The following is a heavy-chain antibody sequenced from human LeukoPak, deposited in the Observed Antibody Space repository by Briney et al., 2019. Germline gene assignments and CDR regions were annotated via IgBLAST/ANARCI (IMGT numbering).Heavy chain of an antibody. Sequence: SETLSLTCTVSGGSISSYYWSWIRQPPGKGLGWIGYIYYSGSTKYNPSLKSRVTISVDTSKNQFSLKLSSVTAADTAVYYCARSYGSGSYFDYWGQGILVTVSS. CDR3: ARSYGSGSYFDY. CDR1: GGSISSYY. J-gene: IGHJ4*02. V-gene: IGHV4-59*01. CDR2: IYYSGST. D-gene: IGHD3-10*01.